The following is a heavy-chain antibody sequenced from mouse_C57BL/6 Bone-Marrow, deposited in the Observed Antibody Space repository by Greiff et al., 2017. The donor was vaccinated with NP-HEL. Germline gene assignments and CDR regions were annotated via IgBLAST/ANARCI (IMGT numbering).Heavy chain of an antibody. Sequence: EVKLEESGGGLVKPGGSLKLSCAASGFTFSDYGMHWVRQAPEKGLEWVAYISSGSSTIYYADTVKGRFTISRDNAKNTLFLQMTSLRSEDTAMYYCARRLITTVVATKYFDVWGTGTTVTVSS. CDR3: ARRLITTVVATKYFDV. CDR2: ISSGSSTI. D-gene: IGHD1-1*01. J-gene: IGHJ1*03. CDR1: GFTFSDYG. V-gene: IGHV5-17*01.